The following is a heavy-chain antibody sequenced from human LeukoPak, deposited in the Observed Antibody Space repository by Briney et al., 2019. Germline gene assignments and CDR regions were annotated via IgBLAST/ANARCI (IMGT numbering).Heavy chain of an antibody. CDR1: GYTFTSYY. V-gene: IGHV1-46*01. Sequence: ASVKVSCKASGYTFTSYYMHWVRQAPGQGLEWMGIIIPSGGSTSYAQKFQGRVTMTRDTSTSTVYMELSSLRSEDTAVYYCARVLGDYGDYGSGAFDIWGQGTMVTVSS. CDR2: IIPSGGST. CDR3: ARVLGDYGDYGSGAFDI. J-gene: IGHJ3*02. D-gene: IGHD4-17*01.